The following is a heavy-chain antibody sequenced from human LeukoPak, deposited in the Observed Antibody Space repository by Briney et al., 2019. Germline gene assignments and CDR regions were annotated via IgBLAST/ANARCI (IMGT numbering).Heavy chain of an antibody. D-gene: IGHD5-12*01. CDR2: ISNNGGYT. J-gene: IGHJ4*02. CDR1: GFTFSSSA. Sequence: GGSLRLSCAASGFTFSSSAMSWVRQAPGKGLEWVSAISNNGGYTYYADSVKGRFTVSRDNSKNTLYLLMNSLRAEDTAVYHCARARGYAIEYWGQGILVTVSS. V-gene: IGHV3-23*01. CDR3: ARARGYAIEY.